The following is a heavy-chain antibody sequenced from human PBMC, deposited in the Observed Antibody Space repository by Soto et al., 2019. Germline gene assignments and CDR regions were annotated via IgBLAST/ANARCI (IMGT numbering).Heavy chain of an antibody. CDR3: ARSVGSRGGWFDP. Sequence: WIWIRQPPGKGLEWIGYIYYSGSTNYNPSLKSRVTISVDTSKNQFSLKLTSVTAADTAVYYCARSVGSRGGWFDPWGQGTLVTVSS. CDR2: IYYSGST. D-gene: IGHD1-26*01. J-gene: IGHJ5*02. V-gene: IGHV4-59*01.